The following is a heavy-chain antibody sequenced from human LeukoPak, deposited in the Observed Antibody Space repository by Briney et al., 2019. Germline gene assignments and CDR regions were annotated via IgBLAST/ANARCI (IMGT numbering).Heavy chain of an antibody. Sequence: GGSLRLSCAASGFTFSSYAMHWVRQAPGKGLEWVAVISYDGSTKYYADSVKGRFTISRDNSKNTLYLQMNSLRTEDTAVYYCARMIYSRGFDYWGQGTLVTVSS. V-gene: IGHV3-30*04. J-gene: IGHJ4*02. CDR2: ISYDGSTK. CDR1: GFTFSSYA. D-gene: IGHD6-13*01. CDR3: ARMIYSRGFDY.